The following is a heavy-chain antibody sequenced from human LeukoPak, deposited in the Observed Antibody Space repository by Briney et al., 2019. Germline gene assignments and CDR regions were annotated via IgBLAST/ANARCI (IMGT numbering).Heavy chain of an antibody. CDR3: VKPLNYYDTSAYSKD. D-gene: IGHD3-22*01. CDR1: GFTFSNYG. J-gene: IGHJ4*02. Sequence: PGGSLRLSCAASGFTFSNYGMHWVRQAPGKGLEYVSAISSNGDSTYYADSVKGRFIISRDNSKNTLYLQMSSLRAEDTAVYYCVKPLNYYDTSAYSKDWGQGALVTVSS. V-gene: IGHV3-64D*09. CDR2: ISSNGDST.